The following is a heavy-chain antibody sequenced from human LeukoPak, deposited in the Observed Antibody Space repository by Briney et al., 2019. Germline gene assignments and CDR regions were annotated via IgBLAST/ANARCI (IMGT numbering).Heavy chain of an antibody. CDR1: GGSFSDYL. J-gene: IGHJ4*02. Sequence: SETLSLTCGVSGGSFSDYLWSWIRQPPGKGLEWIGQINHVATTNYNPSLKSRVPMSVDRSKNQFSLRLSSVTAADRAVYYCARGRTGSTNYDYWGQGVLVTVSS. CDR3: ARGRTGSTNYDY. V-gene: IGHV4-34*01. D-gene: IGHD3-10*01. CDR2: INHVATT.